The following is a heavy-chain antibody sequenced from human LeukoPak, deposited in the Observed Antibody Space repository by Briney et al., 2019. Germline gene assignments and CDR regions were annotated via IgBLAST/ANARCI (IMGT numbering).Heavy chain of an antibody. V-gene: IGHV4-61*08. J-gene: IGHJ6*02. Sequence: PSETLSLTCTVSGGSISSGGYYWSWIRQPPGKGLEWIGYIYYSGSTNYNPSLKSRVTISADTSKNQFSLKLSSVTAADTAVYYCARDNWNYGSSMDVWGQGTTVTVSS. CDR2: IYYSGST. D-gene: IGHD1-7*01. CDR3: ARDNWNYGSSMDV. CDR1: GGSISSGGYY.